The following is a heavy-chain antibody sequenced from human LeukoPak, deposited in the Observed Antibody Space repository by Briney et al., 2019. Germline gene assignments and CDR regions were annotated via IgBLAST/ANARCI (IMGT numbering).Heavy chain of an antibody. CDR3: TRDLGY. CDR1: GFTVSSNY. J-gene: IGHJ4*02. Sequence: PGGSLRLSCAASGFTVSSNYMSWVRQAPGKGLEWVSVIYSGGTTYYADSVKGRFTISRDNSNNTLYLQMISLRAEDTALYYCTRDLGYWGQGTLVTVSS. V-gene: IGHV3-53*01. CDR2: IYSGGTT.